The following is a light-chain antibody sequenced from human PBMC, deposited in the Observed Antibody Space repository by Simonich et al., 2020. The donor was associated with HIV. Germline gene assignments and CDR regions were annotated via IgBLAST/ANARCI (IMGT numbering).Light chain of an antibody. CDR3: QQYNNWPLT. CDR2: CAS. J-gene: IGKJ5*01. CDR1: QSLSSN. Sequence: EIVMTQSPVTLSVSPGKRATLSCRASQSLSSNLAWYQQKPGQAPMLLIFCASTRATGVPARFSGSGSGTEFTLTISSLQSEDFAVYYCQQYNNWPLTFGQGARLEIK. V-gene: IGKV3-15*01.